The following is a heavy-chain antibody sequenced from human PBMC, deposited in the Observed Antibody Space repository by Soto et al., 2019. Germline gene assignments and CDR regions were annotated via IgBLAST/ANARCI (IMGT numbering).Heavy chain of an antibody. V-gene: IGHV1-18*01. D-gene: IGHD2-2*01. CDR3: ARVDCSSTSCFYYYYGMDV. J-gene: IGHJ6*02. CDR1: GYTFTSYG. CDR2: ISAYNGNT. Sequence: SVKVSCKASGYTFTSYGISWVRQAPGQGLEWMGWISAYNGNTNYAQKLQGRVTMTTDTSTSTAYMELRSLRSDDTAVYYCARVDCSSTSCFYYYYGMDVWGQGTTVTVSS.